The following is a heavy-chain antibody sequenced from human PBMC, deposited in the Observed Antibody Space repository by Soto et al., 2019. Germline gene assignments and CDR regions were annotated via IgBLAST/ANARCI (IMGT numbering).Heavy chain of an antibody. CDR3: ARWPTDYYDNSANYFLDY. Sequence: QVQLVQSGAEVNKPGASVKVSCKASGYTFITYGVSWVRQAPGQGLDWLGWISTYNGNTRYAERLQGRVTMTTDTTTNTAYMELRNLRCDDTAVYYCARWPTDYYDNSANYFLDYWGQGTLVTVSS. D-gene: IGHD3-22*01. CDR2: ISTYNGNT. J-gene: IGHJ4*02. CDR1: GYTFITYG. V-gene: IGHV1-18*01.